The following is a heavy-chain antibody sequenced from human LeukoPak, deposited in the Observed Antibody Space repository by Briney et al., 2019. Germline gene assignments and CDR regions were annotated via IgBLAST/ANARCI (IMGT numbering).Heavy chain of an antibody. D-gene: IGHD3-9*01. CDR3: ARWTERNYDDILTGSIRSGYYFDY. V-gene: IGHV1-8*01. CDR1: GYTFTSYD. J-gene: IGHJ4*02. Sequence: GASVKVSCKASGYTFTSYDINWVRQATGQGLEWMGWRNPNSGNTGYAQKFQGRVTMTRDTSTSTVYMELSSLVSEDTAVYYCARWTERNYDDILTGSIRSGYYFDYWGQGTLVTVSS. CDR2: RNPNSGNT.